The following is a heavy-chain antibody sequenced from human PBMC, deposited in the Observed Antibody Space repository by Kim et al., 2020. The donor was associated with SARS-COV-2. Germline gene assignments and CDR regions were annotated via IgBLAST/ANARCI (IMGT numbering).Heavy chain of an antibody. CDR3: ARSGASGY. V-gene: IGHV4-34*01. CDR1: GRSFSGYY. J-gene: IGHJ4*02. Sequence: SETLSLTCAVYGRSFSGYYWSWIRQPPGKGLEWIGEINHSGSTNYNPSLKSRVTISVDTSKNQFSLKLSSVTAADTAVYYCARSGASGYWGQGTLVTVSS. CDR2: INHSGST. D-gene: IGHD3-3*01.